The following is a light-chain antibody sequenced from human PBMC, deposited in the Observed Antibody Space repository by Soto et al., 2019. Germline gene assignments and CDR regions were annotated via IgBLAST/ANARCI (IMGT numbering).Light chain of an antibody. J-gene: IGKJ1*01. CDR1: QSIRSW. CDR2: KAS. Sequence: DMQMTQSPSTLSASVGDRVTITCRASQSIRSWLAWYQQKPGKAPKLLIYKASTLESGVPSRFSGSGSGTEFTLTISSLQPDDFATYYCQHYNSYSEAFGQGTKV. CDR3: QHYNSYSEA. V-gene: IGKV1-5*03.